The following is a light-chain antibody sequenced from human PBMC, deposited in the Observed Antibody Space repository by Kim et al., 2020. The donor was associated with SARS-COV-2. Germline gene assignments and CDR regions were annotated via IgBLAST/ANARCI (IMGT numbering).Light chain of an antibody. V-gene: IGKV3-20*01. Sequence: LSAGERANLSCRTSWRGSSTYLAWYQQKPGQVPRLLIYGASSRATGIPDRFSGSASGTDFTLTISRLEPDDSAVYYCQQYGSSPFNFGPGTKLEI. J-gene: IGKJ2*01. CDR1: WRGSSTY. CDR2: GAS. CDR3: QQYGSSPFN.